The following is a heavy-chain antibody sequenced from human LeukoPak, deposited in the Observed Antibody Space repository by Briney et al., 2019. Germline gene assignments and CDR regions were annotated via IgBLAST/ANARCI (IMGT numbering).Heavy chain of an antibody. Sequence: ASVKVSCKASGYTFTGYYMHWVRQAPGQGLEWMGWINPNSGGTNYAQKFQGRVTMTRDTSISTAYMELSRLRSDDTAVYYCARDRGYSYGYRGDFDYWGQGTLVTVSS. D-gene: IGHD5-18*01. J-gene: IGHJ4*02. CDR3: ARDRGYSYGYRGDFDY. CDR1: GYTFTGYY. V-gene: IGHV1-2*02. CDR2: INPNSGGT.